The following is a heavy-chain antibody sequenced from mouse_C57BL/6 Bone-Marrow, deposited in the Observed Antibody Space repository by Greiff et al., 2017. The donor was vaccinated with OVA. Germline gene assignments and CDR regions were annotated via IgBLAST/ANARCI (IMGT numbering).Heavy chain of an antibody. D-gene: IGHD2-4*01. CDR2: ISSGGDYI. V-gene: IGHV5-9-1*02. CDR1: GFTFSSYA. CDR3: TRGGLRRPWFAY. Sequence: EVMLVESGEGLVKPGGSLKLSCAASGFTFSSYAMSWVRQTPEKRLEWVAYISSGGDYIYYADTVKGRFTISRDNARNTLYLQMSSLKSEDTAMYYCTRGGLRRPWFAYWGQGTLVTVSA. J-gene: IGHJ3*01.